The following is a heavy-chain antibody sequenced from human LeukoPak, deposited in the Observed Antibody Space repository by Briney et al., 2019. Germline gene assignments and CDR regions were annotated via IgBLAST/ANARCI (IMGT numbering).Heavy chain of an antibody. D-gene: IGHD3-22*01. CDR2: ISSSGSNT. CDR1: EFTYG. V-gene: IGHV3-23*01. CDR3: APSSDATFNYFDY. J-gene: IGHJ4*02. Sequence: QSGGSLRLSCAASEFTYGMNWVRQAPGKGLECVSAISSSGSNTYYADSVKGRFTISRDNSKNTLYLQMNSLRSEDTAVYYCAPSSDATFNYFDYWGQGTLVTVSS.